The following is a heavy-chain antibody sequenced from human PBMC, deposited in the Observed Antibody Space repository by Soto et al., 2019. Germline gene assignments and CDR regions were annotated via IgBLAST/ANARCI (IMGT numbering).Heavy chain of an antibody. CDR3: ARGYILTGYFPWDY. CDR1: GYTFTSYD. V-gene: IGHV1-8*01. J-gene: IGHJ4*02. CDR2: TNPNSGNT. D-gene: IGHD3-9*01. Sequence: GASVKVSCKASGYTFTSYDINWVRQATGQGLEWMGWTNPNSGNTGYAQKFQGRVTMTRNTSISTAYMELSSLRSEDTAVYYCARGYILTGYFPWDYWGQGTLVTVSS.